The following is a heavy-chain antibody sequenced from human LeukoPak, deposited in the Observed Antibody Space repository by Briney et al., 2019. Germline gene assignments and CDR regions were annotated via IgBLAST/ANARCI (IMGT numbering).Heavy chain of an antibody. V-gene: IGHV3-20*01. D-gene: IGHD1-7*01. CDR2: TNRRGDIT. CDR1: GFTFSSYS. Sequence: GGSLRLSCAASGFTFSSYSMNWVRQAPGKGLEWVSGTNRRGDITGYADFVKGRFTISRDNAKSSLYLQMNSLRVEDTALYHCARKGLGGELGGFDSWGQGTLVTVSS. CDR3: ARKGLGGELGGFDS. J-gene: IGHJ4*02.